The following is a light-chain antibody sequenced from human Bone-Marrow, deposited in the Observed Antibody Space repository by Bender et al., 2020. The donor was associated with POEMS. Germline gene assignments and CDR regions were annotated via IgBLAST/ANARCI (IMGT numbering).Light chain of an antibody. CDR3: CSYTGTTIGTLVI. CDR2: EVT. V-gene: IGLV2-23*02. Sequence: QSALTQPASVSGSPGQSITISCTGTSSDVGKYNLVSWYQQHPGKAPKLMIFEVTKRPSGVSSRFSASKSGNTASLTISGLQAEDEADYYCCSYTGTTIGTLVIFGGGTKLTVL. J-gene: IGLJ2*01. CDR1: SSDVGKYNL.